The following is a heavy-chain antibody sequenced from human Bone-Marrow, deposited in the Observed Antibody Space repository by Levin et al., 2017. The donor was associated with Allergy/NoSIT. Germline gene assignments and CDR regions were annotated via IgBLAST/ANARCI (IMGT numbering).Heavy chain of an antibody. Sequence: PSQTLSLTCAVYGGSFSGYYWSWIRQPPGKGLEWIGEINHSGSTNYNPSLKSRVTISVDTSKNQFSLKLSSVTAADTAVYYCARGDMTTVTTIRTGAFAFDIWGQGTMVTVSS. J-gene: IGHJ3*02. V-gene: IGHV4-34*01. CDR3: ARGDMTTVTTIRTGAFAFDI. CDR2: INHSGST. CDR1: GGSFSGYY. D-gene: IGHD4-17*01.